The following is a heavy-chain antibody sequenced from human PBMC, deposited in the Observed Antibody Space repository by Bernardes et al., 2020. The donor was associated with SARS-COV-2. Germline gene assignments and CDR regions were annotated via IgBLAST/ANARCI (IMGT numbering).Heavy chain of an antibody. V-gene: IGHV3-23*01. CDR1: GFTYRASS. D-gene: IGHD2-15*01. CDR3: AKSLAGYCYGSTCYWRPLDS. Sequence: GGALRLSCAASGFTYRASSMAWVRQAPGKGLEWVSIIRGTGATAHYADSVKGRFTVSRDNSNNILYLEMNSLRTEDTATYYCAKSLAGYCYGSTCYWRPLDSWGQGTLVTVSS. CDR2: IRGTGATA. J-gene: IGHJ4*02.